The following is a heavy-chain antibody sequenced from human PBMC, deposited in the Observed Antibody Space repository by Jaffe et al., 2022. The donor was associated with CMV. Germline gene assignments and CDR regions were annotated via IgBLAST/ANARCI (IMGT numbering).Heavy chain of an antibody. D-gene: IGHD2-2*01. CDR3: AKDGRYCSSTSCLYGMDV. J-gene: IGHJ6*02. Sequence: EVQLLESGGGLVQPGGSLRLSCAASGFTFSSYAMSWVRQAPGKGLEWVSAISGSGGSTYYADSVKGRFTISRDNSKNTLYLQMNSLRAEDTAVYYCAKDGRYCSSTSCLYGMDVWGQGTTVTVSS. V-gene: IGHV3-23*01. CDR1: GFTFSSYA. CDR2: ISGSGGST.